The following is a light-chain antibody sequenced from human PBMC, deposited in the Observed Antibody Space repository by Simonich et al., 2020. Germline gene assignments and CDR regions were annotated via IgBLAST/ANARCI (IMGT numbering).Light chain of an antibody. CDR3: QQYGSSPQT. J-gene: IGKJ1*01. V-gene: IGKV3D-20*01. CDR2: DAS. CDR1: QSVSSSY. Sequence: EIVLTQSPGPLSLSPGERTTLSCRASQSVSSSYLAWYQQKPGLAPRLPIYDASSRATGIPDRFSGSGSGTDFTLTISRLEPEDFAVYYCQQYGSSPQTFGQGTKVEIK.